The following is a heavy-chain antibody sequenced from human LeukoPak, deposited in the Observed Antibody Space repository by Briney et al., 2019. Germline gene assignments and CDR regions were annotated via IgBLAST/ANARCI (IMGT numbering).Heavy chain of an antibody. CDR2: IKQDGSEK. J-gene: IGHJ4*02. CDR1: GFTFSAYW. CDR3: SRDGGRFGDYEY. Sequence: PGGSLRLSCAASGFTFSAYWMTWVRQAPGKGLEWVANIKQDGSEKYYVDSVKGRFTISRDNAKNSLYLQMNSLRVEDTAVYYCSRDGGRFGDYEYSGQRTLVTVSS. D-gene: IGHD3-10*01. V-gene: IGHV3-7*01.